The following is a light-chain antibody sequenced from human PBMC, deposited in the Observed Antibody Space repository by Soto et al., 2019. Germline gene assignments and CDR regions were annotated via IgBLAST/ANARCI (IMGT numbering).Light chain of an antibody. CDR1: QDITNY. V-gene: IGKV1-33*01. Sequence: IQMTQSPSSLSASVGDRVTITGQASQDITNYLIWYQQKPGNAPKLLIYDTSSLGTGVSSRFSGSGSGTHFTLTISRPQPEDIATYYCQQFDSVPCTFGQGTKLEMK. CDR3: QQFDSVPCT. CDR2: DTS. J-gene: IGKJ2*02.